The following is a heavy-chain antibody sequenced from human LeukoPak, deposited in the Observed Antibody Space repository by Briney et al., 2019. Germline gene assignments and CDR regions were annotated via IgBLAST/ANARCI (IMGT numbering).Heavy chain of an antibody. CDR3: ARGDYGDYEHNWFDP. J-gene: IGHJ5*02. Sequence: ASVKVSCKASGYTFTGYYMHWVRQAPGQGLEWMGWINPNSGGTNYAQKFQGRVTMTRDTTISTAYMELSRLRSDDTAVYYCARGDYGDYEHNWFDPWGQGTLVTVSS. CDR1: GYTFTGYY. V-gene: IGHV1-2*02. CDR2: INPNSGGT. D-gene: IGHD4-17*01.